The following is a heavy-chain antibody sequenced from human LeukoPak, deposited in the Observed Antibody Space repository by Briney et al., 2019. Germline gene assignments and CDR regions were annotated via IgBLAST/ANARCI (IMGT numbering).Heavy chain of an antibody. V-gene: IGHV3-23*01. Sequence: GSLRLSCAASGFTFSSYAMSWVRQAPGKGLEWVSAISGSGGSTYYADSVKGRFTISRDNAKNSLYLQMNSLRAEDTAVYYCARDAVGIYRIIDYWGQGTLVTVSS. D-gene: IGHD6-13*01. J-gene: IGHJ4*02. CDR1: GFTFSSYA. CDR2: ISGSGGST. CDR3: ARDAVGIYRIIDY.